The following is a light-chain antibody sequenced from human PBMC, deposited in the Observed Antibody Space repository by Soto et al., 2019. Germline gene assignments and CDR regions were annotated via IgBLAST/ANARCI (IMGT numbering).Light chain of an antibody. CDR2: GVT. Sequence: QSALTQPASMSGSPGQSITISCTGTSGDVGFYDFVSWYQQHPGKVPRLIIYGVTKRPSGMSHRFSGSKSGNTASLTISGLQVEDEADYSCASYTGSSTYVFGGGTKVTVL. J-gene: IGLJ3*02. CDR1: SGDVGFYDF. V-gene: IGLV2-14*03. CDR3: ASYTGSSTYV.